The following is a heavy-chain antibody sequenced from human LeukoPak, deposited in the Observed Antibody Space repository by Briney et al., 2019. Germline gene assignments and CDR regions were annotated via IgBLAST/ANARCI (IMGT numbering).Heavy chain of an antibody. V-gene: IGHV1-18*01. CDR3: ARTPPIVVVVPAAMYY. CDR1: GYTFTSYG. Sequence: ASVKVSCKASGYTFTSYGISWVRQAPGQGLEWMGWISAYNGNTNYAQKLQGRVTMTTDTSTSTAYMELRSLRSDDTAVYYCARTPPIVVVVPAAMYYWGQGTLVTVSS. CDR2: ISAYNGNT. J-gene: IGHJ4*02. D-gene: IGHD2-2*01.